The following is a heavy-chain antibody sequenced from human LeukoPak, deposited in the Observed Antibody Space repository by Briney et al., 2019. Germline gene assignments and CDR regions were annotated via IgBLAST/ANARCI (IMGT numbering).Heavy chain of an antibody. CDR1: GYTFTGYY. V-gene: IGHV1-2*02. CDR3: ARVNTIFGVVPADAFDI. Sequence: ASVKVSCKASGYTFTGYYMHWVRQAPGQGLEWMGWINPNSGGTNYAQKFQGRVTMTRDMSISTAYMELSRLRSDDTAVYYCARVNTIFGVVPADAFDIWGQGTMVTVSS. CDR2: INPNSGGT. J-gene: IGHJ3*02. D-gene: IGHD3-3*01.